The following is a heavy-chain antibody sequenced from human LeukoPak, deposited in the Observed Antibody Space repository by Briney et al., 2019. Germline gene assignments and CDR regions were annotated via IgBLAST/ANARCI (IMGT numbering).Heavy chain of an antibody. CDR1: GGSISSYY. Sequence: SETLSLTCTVSGGSISSYYWSWIRQPPGKGLEWIGEIYYSGSTNYNPSLKSRVTISVDTSKNQFSLKLSSVTAADTAESYVARAPPYCSGGSCSPNVDYWGQGTLVTVSS. CDR2: IYYSGST. V-gene: IGHV4-59*01. D-gene: IGHD2-15*01. CDR3: ARAPPYCSGGSCSPNVDY. J-gene: IGHJ4*02.